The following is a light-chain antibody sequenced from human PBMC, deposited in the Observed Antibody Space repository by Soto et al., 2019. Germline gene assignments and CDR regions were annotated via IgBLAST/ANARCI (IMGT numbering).Light chain of an antibody. J-gene: IGLJ2*01. CDR1: SSDGGGYNY. CDR3: SSYTSSSTLGV. V-gene: IGLV2-14*01. Sequence: QSALTQPASVSGSPGQSISISCTGTSSDGGGYNYVSWYQQHPGKAPKLMIYDVSNRPSGVSNRFSGSKSGNTASLTISGLHAEDEADYYCSSYTSSSTLGVFGGGTKLTVL. CDR2: DVS.